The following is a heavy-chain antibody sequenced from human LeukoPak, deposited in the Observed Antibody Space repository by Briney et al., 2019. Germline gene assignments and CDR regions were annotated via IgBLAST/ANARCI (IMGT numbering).Heavy chain of an antibody. CDR1: GFTDSSNY. Sequence: GGSLRLSCAASGFTDSSNYMSWVRQAPGKGLEWVSVIYSGGSTYYADSVKGRFTISRDNSKNTLYLQMNSLRAEDTAVYYCARVKWELSDAFDIWGQGTMVTVSS. CDR2: IYSGGST. CDR3: ARVKWELSDAFDI. V-gene: IGHV3-53*01. J-gene: IGHJ3*02. D-gene: IGHD1-26*01.